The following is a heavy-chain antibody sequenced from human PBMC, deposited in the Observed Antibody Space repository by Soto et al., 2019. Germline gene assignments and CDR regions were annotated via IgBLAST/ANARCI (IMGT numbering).Heavy chain of an antibody. D-gene: IGHD1-26*01. CDR3: AGGGRYAFY. V-gene: IGHV3-23*05. J-gene: IGHJ4*02. CDR1: GFAFRSYA. Sequence: VQLLESGGALVQPGGSLRLSCAASGFAFRSYAMSWVRQAPGRGLEWISTIDSSGTGTNYADSVQGRFTISRDNSKNTLYLQMNSLRVEDAAVYYCAGGGRYAFYWGPGTLVTVSS. CDR2: IDSSGTGT.